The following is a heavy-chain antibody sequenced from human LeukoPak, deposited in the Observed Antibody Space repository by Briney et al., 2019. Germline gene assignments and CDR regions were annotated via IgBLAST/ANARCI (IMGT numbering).Heavy chain of an antibody. CDR1: GFTFSSYW. J-gene: IGHJ3*02. CDR3: ARRRSRGYKDDAFDI. Sequence: PGRSLRLSCAATGFTFSSYWINWVRQAPGTGLEWLANIKQDGSEKYYVDSVKGRFTISRDNAKNSLYLQMNSLRAEDTAVYYCARRRSRGYKDDAFDIWGQGTIVTVSS. V-gene: IGHV3-7*01. CDR2: IKQDGSEK. D-gene: IGHD3-22*01.